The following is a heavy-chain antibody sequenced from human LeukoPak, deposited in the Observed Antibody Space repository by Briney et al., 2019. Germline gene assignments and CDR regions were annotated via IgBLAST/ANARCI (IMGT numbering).Heavy chain of an antibody. Sequence: PGGSLRLSCVASGFTFANAWMRWVRQAPGKGLEWVGRVKSKKDGEATDYAAPVKGRFTVSRDDSKNTLYLQMNSLKTEDTGVYYCGSFSSSSSYWGQGTLVTVSS. CDR3: GSFSSSSSY. CDR2: VKSKKDGEAT. V-gene: IGHV3-15*01. D-gene: IGHD2-2*01. CDR1: GFTFANAW. J-gene: IGHJ4*02.